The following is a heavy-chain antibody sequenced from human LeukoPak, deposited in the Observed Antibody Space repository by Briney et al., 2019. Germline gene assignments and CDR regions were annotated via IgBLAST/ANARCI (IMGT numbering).Heavy chain of an antibody. CDR3: ARAQYDYVWGSYRFDY. V-gene: IGHV3-74*01. Sequence: GGSLRLSCAASGFTFRRYYMHWVRQAPGKGLVWVSRINTDGSTTTYADSVKGRFTISRDNSENTLFLQMSSLRAEDTAVYYCARAQYDYVWGSYRFDYWGQGTLVTVSS. CDR1: GFTFRRYY. CDR2: INTDGSTT. J-gene: IGHJ4*02. D-gene: IGHD3-16*02.